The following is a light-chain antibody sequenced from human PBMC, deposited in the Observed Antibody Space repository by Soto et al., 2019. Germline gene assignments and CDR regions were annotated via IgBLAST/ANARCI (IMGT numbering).Light chain of an antibody. CDR3: LLAYRGARV. J-gene: IGLJ2*01. V-gene: IGLV7-46*01. CDR2: DTD. CDR1: TGAVTSGHY. Sequence: QAVVTQEPSLTVSPGGTVTLTCGSSTGAVTSGHYPFWFQQKPGQAPRALIDDTDTKHSWTPARFSGSLLGGKAALTLSGAQHEDEADYYCLLAYRGARVFGGGTKLTVL.